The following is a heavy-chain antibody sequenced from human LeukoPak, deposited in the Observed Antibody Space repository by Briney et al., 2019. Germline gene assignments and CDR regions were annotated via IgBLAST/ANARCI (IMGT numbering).Heavy chain of an antibody. V-gene: IGHV4-39*01. CDR3: ARPHFYDSSGFFDY. J-gene: IGHJ4*02. D-gene: IGHD3-22*01. Sequence: ASETLSLTCTVSGGSISSSSYYWAWIRQPPGKGLEWFGSIYYSGSTYYTPSLKSRVTISVDTSKNQFSLKLSSVTAADTAVYYCARPHFYDSSGFFDYWGQGTLVTVSS. CDR1: GGSISSSSYY. CDR2: IYYSGST.